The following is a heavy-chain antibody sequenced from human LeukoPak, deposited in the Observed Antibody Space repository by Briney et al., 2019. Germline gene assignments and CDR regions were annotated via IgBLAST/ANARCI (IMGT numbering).Heavy chain of an antibody. CDR3: ARGTTGTTWWFDP. Sequence: VASVKVSCKASGGTFSSYAISWVRQAPGQGLEWMGGIIPIFGTANYAQKFQGRVTITTDESTSTAYMELSSLRSEDTAVYYCARGTTGTTWWFDPWGQGTLVTVFS. CDR1: GGTFSSYA. J-gene: IGHJ5*02. CDR2: IIPIFGTA. V-gene: IGHV1-69*05. D-gene: IGHD1-1*01.